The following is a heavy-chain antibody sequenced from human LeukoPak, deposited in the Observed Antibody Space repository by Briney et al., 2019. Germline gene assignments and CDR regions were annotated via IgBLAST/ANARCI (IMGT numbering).Heavy chain of an antibody. V-gene: IGHV4-30-4*01. J-gene: IGHJ3*02. CDR2: IYYSGST. CDR3: ATYCSSTSCYTVDAFDI. Sequence: SQTLSLTCTVSGGSISSGDYYWSWISQPPGKGLEWIGYIYYSGSTYYNPSLKSRVTISVDTSKNQFSLKLSSVTAADTAVYYCATYCSSTSCYTVDAFDIWGQGTMVTVSS. D-gene: IGHD2-2*02. CDR1: GGSISSGDYY.